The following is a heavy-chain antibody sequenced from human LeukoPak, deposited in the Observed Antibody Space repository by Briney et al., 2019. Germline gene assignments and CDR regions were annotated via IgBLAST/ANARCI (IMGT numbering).Heavy chain of an antibody. J-gene: IGHJ3*02. CDR2: IYSGGST. CDR3: ARDHAYAFDI. V-gene: IGHV3-53*01. D-gene: IGHD2-2*01. Sequence: GGSLRLSCVASGFTVSSNYMSWVRQAPGKGLEWVSVIYSGGSTYYADSVKGRFIISRDNAKNSLYLQMNSLRAEDTAVYYCARDHAYAFDIWGQGTLVTVSS. CDR1: GFTVSSNY.